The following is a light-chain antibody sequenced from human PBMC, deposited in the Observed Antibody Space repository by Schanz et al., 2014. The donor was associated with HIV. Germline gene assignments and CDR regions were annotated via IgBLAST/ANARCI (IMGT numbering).Light chain of an antibody. CDR1: NIGSKS. CDR2: YDR. CDR3: QVWDSGSDQGV. Sequence: SYELTQPPSVSVAPGKTARITCGGNNIGSKSVYWYQQKPGQAPMLVIYYDRDRSSRIPERFSGSNSGNTATLTISRVEAGDEADYYCQVWDSGSDQGVFGGGTKLTVL. J-gene: IGLJ3*02. V-gene: IGLV3-21*04.